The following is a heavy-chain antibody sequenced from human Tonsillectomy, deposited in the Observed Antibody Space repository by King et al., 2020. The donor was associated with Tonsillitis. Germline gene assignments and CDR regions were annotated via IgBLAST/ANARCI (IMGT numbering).Heavy chain of an antibody. J-gene: IGHJ4*02. CDR1: GFTFSSYA. CDR3: AKAMYSSGWYEPFDY. V-gene: IGHV3-23*04. CDR2: ISCSGGST. D-gene: IGHD6-19*01. Sequence: VQLVESGGGVVQPGGSLRLSCAASGFTFSSYAMSWVRQAPGKGQEWVSAISCSGGSTYAADSVKGRFTISRDNSKNTLYLQMNSLRAEDTAEYYCAKAMYSSGWYEPFDYWGQGTLVTVSS.